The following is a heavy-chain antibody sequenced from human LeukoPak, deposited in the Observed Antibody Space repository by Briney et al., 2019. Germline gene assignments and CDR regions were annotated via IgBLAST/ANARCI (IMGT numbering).Heavy chain of an antibody. D-gene: IGHD3-10*01. Sequence: GGSLRLSCAASGFTFSNAWMYWVRQAPGKGLEWVGRIKSKISGGTTDYAAPVKGRFTISRDDSKNTLYLQMNSLKTEDTAVYYCAKGDPYGSGSYPVDYWGQGTLVTVSS. V-gene: IGHV3-15*01. CDR3: AKGDPYGSGSYPVDY. J-gene: IGHJ4*02. CDR2: IKSKISGGTT. CDR1: GFTFSNAW.